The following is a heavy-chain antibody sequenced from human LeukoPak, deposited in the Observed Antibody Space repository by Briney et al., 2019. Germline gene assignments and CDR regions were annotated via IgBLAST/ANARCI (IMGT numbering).Heavy chain of an antibody. Sequence: GASVTVSCKASGYTFTSYGINWVRQAPGQGLEWMGWISAYNGNTNYAQKLQGRVTMTTDTSTNTAYMELRSLRSDDTAVYYCARARAHCSSTSCYGTNDYWGQGTLVTVSS. D-gene: IGHD2-2*01. CDR1: GYTFTSYG. V-gene: IGHV1-18*01. J-gene: IGHJ4*02. CDR3: ARARAHCSSTSCYGTNDY. CDR2: ISAYNGNT.